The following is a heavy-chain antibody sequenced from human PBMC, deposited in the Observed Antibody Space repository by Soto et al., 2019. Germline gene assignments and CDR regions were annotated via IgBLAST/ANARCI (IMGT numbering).Heavy chain of an antibody. J-gene: IGHJ4*02. CDR1: GFTFSSYA. D-gene: IGHD1-26*01. CDR2: ISGSGGST. Sequence: EVQLLESGGGLVQPGGSLRLSCAASGFTFSSYAMSWVRQAPGKGLEWVSAISGSGGSTYYADSVKGRFTISRDNSKNTLYLQMNSLRAEETAVYYCSKAPVLELELLMGFAYWGPGTLVTVSS. CDR3: SKAPVLELELLMGFAY. V-gene: IGHV3-23*01.